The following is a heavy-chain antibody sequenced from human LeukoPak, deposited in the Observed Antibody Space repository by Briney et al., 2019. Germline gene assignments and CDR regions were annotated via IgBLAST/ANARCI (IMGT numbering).Heavy chain of an antibody. CDR3: AREFLEWLPGDY. CDR2: IIPIFGTA. CDR1: GGTFSSYA. V-gene: IGHV1-69*13. Sequence: ASVKVSCKASGGTFSSYAFSWVRQAPGQGLEWMGGIIPIFGTANYAQKFQGRVTITADESTSTAYMELSSLRSEDTAVYYCAREFLEWLPGDYWGQGTLVTVSS. D-gene: IGHD3-3*01. J-gene: IGHJ4*02.